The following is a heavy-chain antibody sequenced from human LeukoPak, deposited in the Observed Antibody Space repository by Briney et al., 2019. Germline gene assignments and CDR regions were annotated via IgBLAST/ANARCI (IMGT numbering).Heavy chain of an antibody. CDR1: GYTFTGYY. CDR3: ARVSIVVAPGAFDI. V-gene: IGHV1-2*02. Sequence: GASVKVSCKASGYTFTGYYMHWVRQAPGQGLEWMGWINPNSGGTNYAQKLQGRVTMTTDTSTSTAYMELKSLRSDDTAVYYCARVSIVVAPGAFDIWGQGTMVTVSS. D-gene: IGHD3-22*01. J-gene: IGHJ3*02. CDR2: INPNSGGT.